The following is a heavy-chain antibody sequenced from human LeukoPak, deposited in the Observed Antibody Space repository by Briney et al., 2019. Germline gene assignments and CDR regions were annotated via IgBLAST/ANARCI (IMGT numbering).Heavy chain of an antibody. V-gene: IGHV4-59*01. CDR2: IYYSGST. D-gene: IGHD5-12*01. CDR3: ARVGIVATFFDY. J-gene: IGHJ4*02. Sequence: SETLSLTCTVSGESISGYYWSWIRQPPGKGLEWIGYIYYSGSTNYNPSLKSRVTISVDTSKNQFSLKLSSVTAADTAVYYCARVGIVATFFDYWGQGTLVTVSS. CDR1: GESISGYY.